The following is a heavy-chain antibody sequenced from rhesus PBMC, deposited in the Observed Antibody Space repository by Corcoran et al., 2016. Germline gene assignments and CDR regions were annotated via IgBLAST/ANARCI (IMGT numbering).Heavy chain of an antibody. D-gene: IGHD1-1*01. Sequence: EVQLVESGGGLVQPGGSLRLSCAASGFTFSRYDMSWVRQAPGNGLEWVSYISYTGKTIYYADFVKGRFTIARDNAKNSLSLQMSRLRAEDTAVYYCTRGWGGTREIDYWGQGVLVTVSS. CDR2: ISYTGKTI. V-gene: IGHV3-136*01. CDR3: TRGWGGTREIDY. J-gene: IGHJ4*01. CDR1: GFTFSRYD.